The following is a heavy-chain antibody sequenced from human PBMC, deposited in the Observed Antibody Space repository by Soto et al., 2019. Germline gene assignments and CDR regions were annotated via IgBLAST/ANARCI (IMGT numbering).Heavy chain of an antibody. D-gene: IGHD2-2*01. V-gene: IGHV4-34*01. Sequence: SETLSLTCAVYGGSFSGYYWSWIRQPPGKGLEWIGEINHSGSTNYNPSLKGRVTISVDTSKNQFSLKLSSVTAADTAVYYCARLRGYCSSTSCWGQGTLVTVSS. J-gene: IGHJ4*02. CDR1: GGSFSGYY. CDR3: ARLRGYCSSTSC. CDR2: INHSGST.